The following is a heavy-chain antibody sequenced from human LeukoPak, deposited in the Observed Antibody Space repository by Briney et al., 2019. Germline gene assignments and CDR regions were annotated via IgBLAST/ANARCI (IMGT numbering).Heavy chain of an antibody. CDR2: ISSSSSYI. CDR3: ARGGATGPRGD. Sequence: GGSLRLSCAASGFTFSSYAMSWVRQAPGKGLEWVSSISSSSSYIYYADSVKGRFTISRDNAKNSLYLQMNSLRAEDTAVYYCARGGATGPRGDWGQGTLVTVSS. D-gene: IGHD1-26*01. CDR1: GFTFSSYA. J-gene: IGHJ4*02. V-gene: IGHV3-21*01.